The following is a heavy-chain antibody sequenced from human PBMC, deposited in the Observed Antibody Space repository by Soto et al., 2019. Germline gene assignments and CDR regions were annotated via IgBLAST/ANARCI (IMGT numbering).Heavy chain of an antibody. Sequence: PGGSLRLSCAASGFTFSSYAMSWVRQAPGKGLEWVSGISGSGGSTYYADSVKGRFTISRDNSKNTLYLQMNSLRAEDTAVYYCAKQRGPHYYDSSGYLNWFDPWGQGTLVTVSS. CDR2: ISGSGGST. CDR3: AKQRGPHYYDSSGYLNWFDP. D-gene: IGHD3-22*01. V-gene: IGHV3-23*01. CDR1: GFTFSSYA. J-gene: IGHJ5*02.